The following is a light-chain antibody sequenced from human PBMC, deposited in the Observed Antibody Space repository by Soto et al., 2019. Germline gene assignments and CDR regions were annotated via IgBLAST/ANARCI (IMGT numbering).Light chain of an antibody. CDR2: GNN. CDR1: SSNIGSEA. V-gene: IGLV1-44*01. CDR3: AAWDDSLNGPV. J-gene: IGLJ3*02. Sequence: QSVLTQPPSASGTPGQRVTISCSGSSSNIGSEAVNWYQQLPGTAPKLLIYGNNQRPSGVPDRFSGSKSGTSASLAISGLQSEDVADYYCAAWDDSLNGPVFGGGTKLTVL.